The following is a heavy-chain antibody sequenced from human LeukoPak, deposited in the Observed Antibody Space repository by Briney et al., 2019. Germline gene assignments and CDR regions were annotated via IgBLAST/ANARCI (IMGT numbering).Heavy chain of an antibody. V-gene: IGHV3-30*03. J-gene: IGHJ4*02. CDR2: ISYDGSNK. D-gene: IGHD3-3*01. CDR3: ARGAWLRYYDFRGFDY. CDR1: GFTFSSYG. Sequence: GGSLRLSCAASGFTFSSYGMHWVRQAPGKGLEWVAVISYDGSNKYYADSVKGRFTISRDNTKNTLYLQMNSLRAEDTAVYYCARGAWLRYYDFRGFDYWGQGTLVTVSS.